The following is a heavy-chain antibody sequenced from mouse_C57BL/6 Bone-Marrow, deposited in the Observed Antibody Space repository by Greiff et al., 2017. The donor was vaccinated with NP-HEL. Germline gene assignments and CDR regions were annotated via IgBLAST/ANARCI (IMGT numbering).Heavy chain of an antibody. CDR1: GFTFSSYG. CDR3: ARHYDGSDHDY. CDR2: ISSGGSYT. V-gene: IGHV5-6*02. Sequence: DVKLVESGGDLVKPGGSLKLSCAASGFTFSSYGMSWVRQTPDKRLEWVATISSGGSYTYYPDSVKGRFTISRDNAKNTLYLQLSSLTSEDTAMYYCARHYDGSDHDYWGRGTAITVTS. J-gene: IGHJ2*01. D-gene: IGHD1-1*01.